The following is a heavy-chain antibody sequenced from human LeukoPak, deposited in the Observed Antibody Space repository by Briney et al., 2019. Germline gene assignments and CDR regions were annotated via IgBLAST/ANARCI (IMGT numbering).Heavy chain of an antibody. D-gene: IGHD1-26*01. CDR2: INYSGST. CDR3: ARGRAATPFDY. Sequence: SETLSLTCTLSGGSTSSYYWNWIRQPPGRRVEWIGYINYSGSTKHKPSLKSRVTISVDAAKNQVSLKLSSVTAADTAVYYCARGRAATPFDYWGQGTLVTVSS. CDR1: GGSTSSYY. V-gene: IGHV4-59*01. J-gene: IGHJ4*02.